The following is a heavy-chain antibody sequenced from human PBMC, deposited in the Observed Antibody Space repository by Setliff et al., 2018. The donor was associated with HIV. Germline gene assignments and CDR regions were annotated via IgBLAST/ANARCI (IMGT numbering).Heavy chain of an antibody. CDR3: AQDYTATFWEYNWFDP. Sequence: RGVLKISCAAPGLTFEYYAMTWVRQAPGKGLEWVSGISGSGDRTYYAPAVRGRFTISRDNVKNILYLQMNNLRAEDTALYFCAQDYTATFWEYNWFDPWGQGTLVTVSS. V-gene: IGHV3-23*01. D-gene: IGHD2-15*01. CDR1: GLTFEYYA. J-gene: IGHJ5*02. CDR2: ISGSGDRT.